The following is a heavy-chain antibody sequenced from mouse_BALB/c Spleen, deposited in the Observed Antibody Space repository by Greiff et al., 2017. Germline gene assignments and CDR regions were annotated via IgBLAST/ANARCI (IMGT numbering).Heavy chain of an antibody. Sequence: VKLMESGPGLVAPSQSLSITCTVSGFSLTSYGVHWVRQPPGKGLEWLGVIWAGGSTNYNSALMSRLSISKDNSKSQVFLKMNSLQTDDTAMYYCARVAGLLYYFDYWGQGTTLTVSS. D-gene: IGHD1-1*01. V-gene: IGHV2-9*02. J-gene: IGHJ2*01. CDR2: IWAGGST. CDR1: GFSLTSYG. CDR3: ARVAGLLYYFDY.